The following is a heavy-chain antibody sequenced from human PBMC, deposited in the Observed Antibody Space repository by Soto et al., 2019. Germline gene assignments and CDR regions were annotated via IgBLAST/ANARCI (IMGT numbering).Heavy chain of an antibody. CDR1: GFTFSSYD. J-gene: IGHJ3*02. V-gene: IGHV3-13*01. Sequence: PGGSLRLSCAASGFTFSSYDMHWVRQATGKGLEWVSAIGTAGDTYYPGSVKGRLTISRENAKNSLFFKMNSLRAGDRVVYYCARALLREGDVFDIWGQGTMVTVSS. CDR3: ARALLREGDVFDI. CDR2: IGTAGDT. D-gene: IGHD2-15*01.